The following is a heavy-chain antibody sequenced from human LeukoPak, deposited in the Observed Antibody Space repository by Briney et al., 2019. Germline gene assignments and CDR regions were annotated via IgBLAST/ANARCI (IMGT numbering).Heavy chain of an antibody. CDR3: MVTAIEDFDY. V-gene: IGHV3-30-3*01. CDR2: ISYDGSNK. D-gene: IGHD2-21*02. Sequence: GGSLRLSCADSGCTFSSYAMHWVRQAPGKGLEWVAVISYDGSNKYYADSVKGRFTISRDNSKNTLYLQMSSLRAEDTAVYYCMVTAIEDFDYWGQGTLVTVSS. CDR1: GCTFSSYA. J-gene: IGHJ4*02.